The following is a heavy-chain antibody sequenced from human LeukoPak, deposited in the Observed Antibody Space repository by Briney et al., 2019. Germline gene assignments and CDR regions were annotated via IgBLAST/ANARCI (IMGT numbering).Heavy chain of an antibody. J-gene: IGHJ4*02. CDR2: ISHDGSNN. CDR1: GFTFSSYA. CDR3: AKVRVGTAHFDY. D-gene: IGHD2-15*01. V-gene: IGHV3-30*04. Sequence: GGSLRLSCAASGFTFSSYAMHWVRQAPGKGLEWVVVISHDGSNNNYADSVKGRFTISRDNSKNTLYLQMNSLRPEDTAVYYCAKVRVGTAHFDYWGQGTLVTLSS.